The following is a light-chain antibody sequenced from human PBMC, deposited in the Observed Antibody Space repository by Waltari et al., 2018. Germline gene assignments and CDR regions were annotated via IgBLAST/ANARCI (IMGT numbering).Light chain of an antibody. Sequence: SYELTQPPSVSVSPGQTASITCSGDKLGDKYACWYQQKPGQSPWLVIYQDSKRPSGIPERFSGSNSGNTATLTISGTQAMDEADYYCQAWDSRVVFGGGTKLTVL. V-gene: IGLV3-1*01. CDR2: QDS. CDR1: KLGDKY. J-gene: IGLJ2*01. CDR3: QAWDSRVV.